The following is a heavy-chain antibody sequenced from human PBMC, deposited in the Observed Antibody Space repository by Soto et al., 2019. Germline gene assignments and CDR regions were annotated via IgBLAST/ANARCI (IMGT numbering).Heavy chain of an antibody. D-gene: IGHD6-19*01. CDR1: GFSFSNYW. J-gene: IGHJ4*02. CDR2: IKQDGSET. CDR3: ARDSGTGWVAGVDY. Sequence: GGSLRLSCRASGFSFSNYWMSWVRQTPGKGLEGVANIKQDGSETYYVDSVEGRFTISRDNAKNSLYLQMNSLRAEDTAVYYCARDSGTGWVAGVDYWGQGSLVTVSS. V-gene: IGHV3-7*05.